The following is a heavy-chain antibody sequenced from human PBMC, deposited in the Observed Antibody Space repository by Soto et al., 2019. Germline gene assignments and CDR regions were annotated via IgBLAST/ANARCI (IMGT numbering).Heavy chain of an antibody. CDR2: IYYSGST. Sequence: PSETLSLTCTVSGGSVSSGSYYWSWIRQPPGKGLEWIGYIYYSGSTNYNPSLKSRVTISVDTSKNQFSLKLSSVTAADTAVYYCARVPYSSSWYDWFDPWGQGTLVTVSS. V-gene: IGHV4-61*01. J-gene: IGHJ5*02. CDR3: ARVPYSSSWYDWFDP. CDR1: GGSVSSGSYY. D-gene: IGHD6-13*01.